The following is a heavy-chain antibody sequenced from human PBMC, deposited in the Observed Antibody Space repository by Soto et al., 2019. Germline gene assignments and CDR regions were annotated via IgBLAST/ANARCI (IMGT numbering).Heavy chain of an antibody. CDR1: GGSISSYY. CDR2: IYYSGST. Sequence: SETLSLTCTVSGGSISSYYWRWIRQPPGKGLEWIGYIYYSGSTNYNPSLKSRVTISVDTAKNQFSLKLSSVTAADTAVYYCARDEMIRGYSGYFDYWGQGTLVTVSS. CDR3: ARDEMIRGYSGYFDY. V-gene: IGHV4-59*01. D-gene: IGHD5-12*01. J-gene: IGHJ4*02.